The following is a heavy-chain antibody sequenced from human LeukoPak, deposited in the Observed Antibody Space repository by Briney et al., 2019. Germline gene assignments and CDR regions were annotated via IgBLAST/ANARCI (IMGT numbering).Heavy chain of an antibody. D-gene: IGHD4-17*01. CDR2: INPNSGGT. J-gene: IGHJ6*02. V-gene: IGHV1-2*04. CDR1: GYTFTGYY. CDR3: ARVMGYGDYYYGMDV. Sequence: GASVKVSCKASGYTFTGYYMHWVRQAPGQGLEWMGWINPNSGGTNYAQKFQGWVTMTRDTSISTAYMELSRLRSDDTAVYYCARVMGYGDYYYGMDVWGQGTTVTVSS.